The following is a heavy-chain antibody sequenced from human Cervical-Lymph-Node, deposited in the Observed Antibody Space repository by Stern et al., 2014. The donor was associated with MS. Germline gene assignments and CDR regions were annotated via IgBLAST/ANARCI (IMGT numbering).Heavy chain of an antibody. V-gene: IGHV1-69*01. CDR1: GGTFSNSA. D-gene: IGHD2-21*01. CDR3: ATSAGFYSAMDV. J-gene: IGHJ6*02. CDR2: IIPIFDTA. Sequence: VQLVESGAEVKKPGSSVKVSCKTSGGTFSNSAFSWIRQAPGQGLEWMGAIIPIFDTATYAQRFQDRVTISAHESTNTAFMELSSLRSEDTAVYYCATSAGFYSAMDVWGQGTAVTVSS.